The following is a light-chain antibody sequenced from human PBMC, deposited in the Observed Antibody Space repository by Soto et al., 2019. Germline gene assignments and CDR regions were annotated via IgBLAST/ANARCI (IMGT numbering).Light chain of an antibody. CDR3: QQYGNSPLYS. J-gene: IGKJ2*03. CDR2: GTS. V-gene: IGKV3-20*01. Sequence: EIVLTQSPGTLSLSPGERATLSCRASQNVDTAYLAWYQQRPGQAPRLLIYGTSNRATGVPNRLGGSGSGTDFTLTISGLEPEDFAVYYCQQYGNSPLYSFGQGTKVDIK. CDR1: QNVDTAY.